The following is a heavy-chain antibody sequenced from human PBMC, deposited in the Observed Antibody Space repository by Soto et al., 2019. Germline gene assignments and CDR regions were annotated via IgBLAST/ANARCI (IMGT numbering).Heavy chain of an antibody. D-gene: IGHD3-16*02. V-gene: IGHV1-18*04. CDR2: ISAYNGNT. Sequence: SVKDSCKASCYTFTSDGISWVRQAPGQGLEWMGWISAYNGNTNYAQKLQGRVTMTTDTSTSTAYMELRSLRSDDTAVYYCARDSDYVWGSYRELPDVWGQGTTVTVSS. CDR1: CYTFTSDG. CDR3: ARDSDYVWGSYRELPDV. J-gene: IGHJ6*02.